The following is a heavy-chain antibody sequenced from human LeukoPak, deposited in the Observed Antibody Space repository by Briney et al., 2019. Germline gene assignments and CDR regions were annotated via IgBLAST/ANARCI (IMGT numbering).Heavy chain of an antibody. J-gene: IGHJ4*02. V-gene: IGHV3-30-3*01. CDR3: ARDSGVPAEIAYAYYFDY. D-gene: IGHD2-2*01. CDR2: ISYDGGNK. Sequence: PGGSLRLSCAASGFTFSSYAMHWVRQAPGKGLEWVAVISYDGGNKYYADSVKGRFTISRDNSKNTLYLQMNSLRAEDTAVYYCARDSGVPAEIAYAYYFDYWGQGTLVTVSS. CDR1: GFTFSSYA.